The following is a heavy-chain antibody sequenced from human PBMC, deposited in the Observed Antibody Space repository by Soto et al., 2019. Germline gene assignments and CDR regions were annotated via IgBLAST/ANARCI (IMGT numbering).Heavy chain of an antibody. CDR3: ARDRAGYYSHFVD. D-gene: IGHD3-22*01. CDR1: RGTFTNYA. CDR2: IMPFFGSG. J-gene: IGHJ4*02. V-gene: IGHV1-69*01. Sequence: QVYLVQSGAEVKKPGSSVKVSCKALRGTFTNYAFSWVRQAPGQGLAWMGGIMPFFGSGNYAQKFQGRINITADESTSSVYLELTILRSEDTAVYYCARDRAGYYSHFVDWGQGTLVTVSS.